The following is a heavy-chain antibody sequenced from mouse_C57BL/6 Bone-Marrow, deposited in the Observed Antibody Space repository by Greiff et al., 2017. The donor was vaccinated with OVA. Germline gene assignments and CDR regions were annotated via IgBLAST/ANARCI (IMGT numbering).Heavy chain of an antibody. Sequence: VQLKESGGGLVKPGGSLKLSCAASGFTFSSYAMSWVRQTPEKRLEWVATISDGGSYTYYPDNVKGRFPIARDKAKNNLYLQMSHLKSEDTAMYYCARDSLCRRFFDYWGQGTTLTVSS. V-gene: IGHV5-4*01. CDR1: GFTFSSYA. D-gene: IGHD6-1*01. J-gene: IGHJ2*01. CDR2: ISDGGSYT. CDR3: ARDSLCRRFFDY.